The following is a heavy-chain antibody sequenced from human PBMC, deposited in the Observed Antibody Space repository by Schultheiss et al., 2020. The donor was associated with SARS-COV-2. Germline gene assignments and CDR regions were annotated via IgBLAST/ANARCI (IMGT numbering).Heavy chain of an antibody. V-gene: IGHV3-30-3*01. J-gene: IGHJ6*02. Sequence: GESLKISCAASGFTFSSYAMRWVRQAPGKGLEWVAVISYDGSNKYYADSVKGRFTISRDNSKNTLYLQMNSLRAEDTAVYYCARPTAGHMYGMDVWGQGTTVTVSS. CDR2: ISYDGSNK. CDR3: ARPTAGHMYGMDV. D-gene: IGHD2-21*01. CDR1: GFTFSSYA.